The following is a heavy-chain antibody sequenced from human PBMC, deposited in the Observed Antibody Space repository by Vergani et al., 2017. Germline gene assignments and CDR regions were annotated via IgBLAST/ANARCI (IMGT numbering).Heavy chain of an antibody. CDR2: IYPGDSDT. J-gene: IGHJ2*01. D-gene: IGHD3-3*01. CDR1: GYSFTSYW. Sequence: EVQLVQSGAEVKKPGESLKISCKGSGYSFTSYWIGWVSQMPGKGLEWMGIIYPGDSDTRYSPSFQGQVTISADKSISTAYLQWSSLKASDTAMYYCARSLYYDFWSGYYFDLWGRGTLVTVSS. V-gene: IGHV5-51*01. CDR3: ARSLYYDFWSGYYFDL.